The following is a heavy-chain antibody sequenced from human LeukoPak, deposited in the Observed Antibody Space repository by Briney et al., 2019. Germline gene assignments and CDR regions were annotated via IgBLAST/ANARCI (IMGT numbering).Heavy chain of an antibody. CDR2: INSDGSST. J-gene: IGHJ4*02. V-gene: IGHV3-74*01. CDR1: GFTFSSYW. Sequence: PGGSLRLSCAASGFTFSSYWMHWVRQAPGKGLVWVSRINSDGSSTSYADSVKGRFTISRDNAKNTLYLQMNSLRAEDTAVYYCARAAIGTTYYYDSSGYYFDYWGQGALVTVTS. D-gene: IGHD3-22*01. CDR3: ARAAIGTTYYYDSSGYYFDY.